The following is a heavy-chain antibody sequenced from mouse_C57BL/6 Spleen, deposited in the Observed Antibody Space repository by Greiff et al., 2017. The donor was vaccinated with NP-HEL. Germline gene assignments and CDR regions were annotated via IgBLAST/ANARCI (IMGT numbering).Heavy chain of an antibody. J-gene: IGHJ1*03. Sequence: QVQLQQPGAELVKPGASVKLSCKASGYTFTSYWMQWVKQRPGQGLEWIGEIDPSDSYTNYNQKFKGKATLTVDTSSSTAYMQLSSLTSEDSAVYYCARPYSTTGGYFDVWGTGTTVTVSS. V-gene: IGHV1-50*01. CDR1: GYTFTSYW. CDR2: IDPSDSYT. CDR3: ARPYSTTGGYFDV. D-gene: IGHD2-5*01.